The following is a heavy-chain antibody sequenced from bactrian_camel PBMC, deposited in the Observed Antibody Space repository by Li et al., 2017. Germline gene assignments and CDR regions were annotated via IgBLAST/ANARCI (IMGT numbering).Heavy chain of an antibody. J-gene: IGHJ4*01. CDR2: IRTDLVST. Sequence: HVQLVESGGGSAQAGGSQRLSCAASGYDGTMYCVAWFRQVPGKQREGVAAIRTDLVSTYYADSVKGRFTISRDSAKNTLYLRMNNLTTADTAVYYCATTPSGGGRGPGTQVTVS. CDR1: GYDGTMYC. V-gene: IGHV3S54*01. D-gene: IGHD5*01.